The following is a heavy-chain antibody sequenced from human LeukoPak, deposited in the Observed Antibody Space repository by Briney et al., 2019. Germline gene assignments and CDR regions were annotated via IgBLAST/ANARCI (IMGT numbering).Heavy chain of an antibody. CDR2: ISYDGSNK. D-gene: IGHD3-22*01. Sequence: GGSLRLSCAASGFTFSSYAMHWVRQAPGKGLEWVAVISYDGSNKYYADSVKGRFTISRDNSKNTLYLQMNSLRAEDTAVYYCARESPHYYDSSGYQLHFDYWGQGTLVTVSS. J-gene: IGHJ4*02. CDR1: GFTFSSYA. CDR3: ARESPHYYDSSGYQLHFDY. V-gene: IGHV3-30*04.